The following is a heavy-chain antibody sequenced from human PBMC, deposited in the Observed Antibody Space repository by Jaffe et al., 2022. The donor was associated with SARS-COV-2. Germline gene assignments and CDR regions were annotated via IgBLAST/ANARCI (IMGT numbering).Heavy chain of an antibody. CDR2: IYTSGST. V-gene: IGHV4-61*02. Sequence: QVQLQESGPGLVKPSQTLSLTCTVSGGSISSGSYYWSWIRQPAGKGLEWIGRIYTSGSTNYNPSLKSRVTISVDTSKNQFSLKLSSVTAADTAVYYCARGYSGYDIRFDYWGQGTLVTVSS. J-gene: IGHJ4*02. D-gene: IGHD5-12*01. CDR1: GGSISSGSYY. CDR3: ARGYSGYDIRFDY.